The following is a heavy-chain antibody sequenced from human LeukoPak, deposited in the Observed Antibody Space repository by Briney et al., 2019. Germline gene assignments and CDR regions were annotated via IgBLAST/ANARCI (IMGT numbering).Heavy chain of an antibody. J-gene: IGHJ4*02. Sequence: KPSETLSLTCTVSGYSIRSGHYWGWIRQPPGKGLEWIGSFYHSGSTYYNPSLKSRVTISVDTSKNQFSLKLSSVTAADTAVYYCARSVDYGGNGLHYWGQGTLVTVSS. D-gene: IGHD4-23*01. CDR2: FYHSGST. V-gene: IGHV4-38-2*02. CDR3: ARSVDYGGNGLHY. CDR1: GYSIRSGHY.